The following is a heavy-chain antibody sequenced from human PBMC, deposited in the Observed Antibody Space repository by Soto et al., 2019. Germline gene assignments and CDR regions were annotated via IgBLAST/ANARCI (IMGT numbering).Heavy chain of an antibody. J-gene: IGHJ4*02. CDR2: FNPILTMS. CDR1: GDTFNFYT. V-gene: IGHV1-69*02. D-gene: IGHD3-10*01. CDR3: ATSYGSGYRAFDF. Sequence: QVQLVQSGADVKKPGSSVKVSCKASGDTFNFYTINWVRQAPGLGLEWMGRFNPILTMSNYAQKFEGRVRXPXDXXTSTAYMELSRLRAEDTAMYYCATSYGSGYRAFDFWGQGALVTVSS.